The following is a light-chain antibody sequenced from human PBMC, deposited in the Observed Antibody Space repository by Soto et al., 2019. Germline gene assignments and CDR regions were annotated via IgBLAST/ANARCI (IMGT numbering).Light chain of an antibody. Sequence: SVLTQPPSASRTPGQRVTITCSGSSSNIGSNTVNWYQQLPGTAPKLLIYSNNQRPSGVPDRFSGSKSGTSASLAISGLQSEDEADYYCAAWDDSLNGWVFGGGTKVTVL. CDR2: SNN. J-gene: IGLJ3*02. CDR3: AAWDDSLNGWV. CDR1: SSNIGSNT. V-gene: IGLV1-44*01.